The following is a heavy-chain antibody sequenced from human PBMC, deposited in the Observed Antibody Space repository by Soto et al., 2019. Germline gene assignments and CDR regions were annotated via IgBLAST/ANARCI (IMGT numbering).Heavy chain of an antibody. CDR1: GDSISKIDYY. Sequence: SETLSLTCIVSGDSISKIDYYWTWIRQLPGKGLEWMGNIYFRGNTYYNPSLQSRLSISIDTSKNQFSLKLTSVTAADTAVYFCAREGGYHHSPGFLIRGAFDIWGQGTMVTV. V-gene: IGHV4-31*03. J-gene: IGHJ3*02. CDR2: IYFRGNT. D-gene: IGHD3-22*01. CDR3: AREGGYHHSPGFLIRGAFDI.